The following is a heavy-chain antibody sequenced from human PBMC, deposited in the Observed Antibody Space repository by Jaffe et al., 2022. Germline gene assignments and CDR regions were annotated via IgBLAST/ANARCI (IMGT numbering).Heavy chain of an antibody. V-gene: IGHV3-43D*04. CDR2: ISSDGGTT. CDR3: VSPWYGGGWLEAFDM. CDR1: GFTFDDYA. D-gene: IGHD6-19*01. Sequence: EVQLVESGGVVVQPGGSLRLSCAASGFTFDDYAMHWVRQAPGKGLEWVSLISSDGGTTYYADSVKGRFTISRDDSKNSLYLQMNSLRVEDTALYYCVSPWYGGGWLEAFDMWGQGTMVTVSS. J-gene: IGHJ3*02.